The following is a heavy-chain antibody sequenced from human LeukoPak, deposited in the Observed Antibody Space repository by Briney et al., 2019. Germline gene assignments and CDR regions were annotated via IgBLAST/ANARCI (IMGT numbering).Heavy chain of an antibody. CDR1: GFTFNSYS. CDR2: IDTSSSYI. V-gene: IGHV3-21*01. J-gene: IGHJ3*02. Sequence: PGGSLRLSCAASGFTFNSYSMSWVRQAPGKGLEWVSFIDTSSSYIYYGDSMKGRFTISRDNAKNSLYLQMNGLRAEDTAVYYCARGRSINLLRGVAMSDGFDIWGQGAMVTVSS. D-gene: IGHD3-10*01. CDR3: ARGRSINLLRGVAMSDGFDI.